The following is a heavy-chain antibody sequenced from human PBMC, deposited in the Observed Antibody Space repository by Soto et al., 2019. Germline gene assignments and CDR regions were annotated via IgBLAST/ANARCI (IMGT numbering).Heavy chain of an antibody. J-gene: IGHJ6*02. CDR3: AKGYIVVVPAAIRGPGMDV. CDR1: GFTFSSYA. Sequence: PGGSLRLSCAASGFTFSSYAMSWVRQAPGKGLEWVSAISGSGGSTYYADSVKGRFTISRDNSKNTLYLQMNSLRAEDTAVYYCAKGYIVVVPAAIRGPGMDVWGQGTTVTVSS. V-gene: IGHV3-23*01. D-gene: IGHD2-2*02. CDR2: ISGSGGST.